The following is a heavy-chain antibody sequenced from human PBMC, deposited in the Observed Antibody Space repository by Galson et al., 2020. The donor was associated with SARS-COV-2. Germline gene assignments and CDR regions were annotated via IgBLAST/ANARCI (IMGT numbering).Heavy chain of an antibody. Sequence: SETLSLTCSVSGGPITGGDDYWSWIRQSPGKGLEWIGYIYHSGSTYYNPSLKSRLSIPLDTSKSQFSLKLTSVTAADTAVYYCARGAGRDTFDVWGQGTMVTVSS. V-gene: IGHV4-30-4*01. CDR3: ARGAGRDTFDV. D-gene: IGHD6-19*01. CDR2: IYHSGST. J-gene: IGHJ3*01. CDR1: GGPITGGDDY.